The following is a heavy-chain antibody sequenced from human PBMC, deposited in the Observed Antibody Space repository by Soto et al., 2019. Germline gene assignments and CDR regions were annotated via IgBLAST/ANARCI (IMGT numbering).Heavy chain of an antibody. CDR1: GFTFSSYA. Sequence: QVQLVESGGGVVQPGRSLRLSCAASGFTFSSYAMHWVRQAPGKGLEWVAVISYDGSNKYYADSVKGRFTISRDNSKNTLYLQMSSLRAEDTAVYYCFLGIVVVIPDDAFDIWGQGTMVTVSS. CDR2: ISYDGSNK. CDR3: FLGIVVVIPDDAFDI. V-gene: IGHV3-30-3*01. D-gene: IGHD3-22*01. J-gene: IGHJ3*02.